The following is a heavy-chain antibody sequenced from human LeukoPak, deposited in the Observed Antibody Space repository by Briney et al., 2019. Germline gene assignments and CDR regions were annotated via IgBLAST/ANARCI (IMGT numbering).Heavy chain of an antibody. CDR3: ASHSYSYGSGSPYFDY. V-gene: IGHV3-7*01. CDR1: GFTFSSYW. CDR2: IKQDGSEK. Sequence: GGSLRLSCAASGFTFSSYWMSWVRQDPGKGLEWVANIKQDGSEKYYVDSVKGRFTISRDNAKNSLYLQMSSLSAEDTAVYYCASHSYSYGSGSPYFDYWGQGTLVTVSS. J-gene: IGHJ4*02. D-gene: IGHD3-10*01.